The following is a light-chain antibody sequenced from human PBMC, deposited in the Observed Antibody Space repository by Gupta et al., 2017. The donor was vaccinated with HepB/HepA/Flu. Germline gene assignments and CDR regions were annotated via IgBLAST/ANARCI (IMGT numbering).Light chain of an antibody. CDR2: KVS. J-gene: IGLJ2*01. CDR1: SSDVGSDNL. CDR3: CSYACSSTLV. Sequence: HSALTQPASGPGSPGQSSTIPCLGTSSDVGSDNLVSWYKQHPGKAPKLMIYKVSKRPSGVSNRFSCSKSGYAASLTLSGLQAEDEADYYCCSYACSSTLVFGGGTKLTVL. V-gene: IGLV2-23*02.